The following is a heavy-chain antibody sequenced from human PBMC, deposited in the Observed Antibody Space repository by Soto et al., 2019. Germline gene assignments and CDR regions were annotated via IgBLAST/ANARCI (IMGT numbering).Heavy chain of an antibody. CDR3: AKDNGGYDYYYSYYMDV. J-gene: IGHJ6*03. V-gene: IGHV3-23*01. D-gene: IGHD5-12*01. CDR2: ISGSGGST. CDR1: GFTFSSYA. Sequence: GESLKISCAASGFTFSSYAMSWVRQAPGKGLEWVSAISGSGGSTYYADSVKGRFTISRDNSKNTLYLQMNSLRAEDTAVYYCAKDNGGYDYYYSYYMDVWGKGTTVTVSS.